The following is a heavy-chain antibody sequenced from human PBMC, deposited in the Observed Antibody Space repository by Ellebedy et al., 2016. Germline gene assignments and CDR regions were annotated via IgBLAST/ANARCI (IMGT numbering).Heavy chain of an antibody. CDR3: ATDPDCSSTSCHHYYYYGMDV. Sequence: ASVKVSXKVSGYTLTDLSMHWVRQAPGKGLEWMGGFDPEDGETIYAQKFQGRVTMTEDTSTDTAYMELSSLRSEDTAVYYCATDPDCSSTSCHHYYYYGMDVWGQGTTVTVSS. D-gene: IGHD2-2*01. J-gene: IGHJ6*02. V-gene: IGHV1-24*01. CDR1: GYTLTDLS. CDR2: FDPEDGET.